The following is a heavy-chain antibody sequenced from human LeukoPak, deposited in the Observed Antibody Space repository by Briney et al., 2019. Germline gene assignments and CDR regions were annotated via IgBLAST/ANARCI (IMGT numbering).Heavy chain of an antibody. Sequence: SQTLSLTCTVSGGSISSGGYYWSWIRQHPGKGLEWIGYICYSGSTYYNPSLKSRVTISVDTSKNQFSLKLSSVTAADTAVYYCARANIVVVPAANRKYYYYGMDVWGQGTTVTVFS. J-gene: IGHJ6*02. V-gene: IGHV4-31*03. CDR2: ICYSGST. CDR3: ARANIVVVPAANRKYYYYGMDV. D-gene: IGHD2-2*01. CDR1: GGSISSGGYY.